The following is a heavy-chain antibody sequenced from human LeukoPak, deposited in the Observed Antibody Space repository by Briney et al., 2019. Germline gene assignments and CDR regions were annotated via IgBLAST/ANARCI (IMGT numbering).Heavy chain of an antibody. V-gene: IGHV3-53*01. CDR1: GFTFSSYA. CDR2: IYSGGST. Sequence: GGSLRLSCAASGFTFSSYAMSWVRQAPGKGLEWVSVIYSGGSTYYADSVKGRFTISRDNSKNTLYLQMNSLRAEDTAVYYCARLSSGWHHAFDIWGQGTMVTVSS. J-gene: IGHJ3*02. D-gene: IGHD6-19*01. CDR3: ARLSSGWHHAFDI.